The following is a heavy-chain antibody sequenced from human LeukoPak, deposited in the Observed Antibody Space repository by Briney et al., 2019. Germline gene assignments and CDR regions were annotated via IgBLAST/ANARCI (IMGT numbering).Heavy chain of an antibody. V-gene: IGHV4-38-2*01. Sequence: PSETLSLTCAVSGYSISSGYYWGWIRQPPGKGLEWIGSIYHSGSTYYNPSLKSRVTLSVDTSKNQFSLKLSSVTAADTAVYYCAGSITIFGVVNDPWGQGTLVTVSS. D-gene: IGHD3-3*01. CDR1: GYSISSGYY. J-gene: IGHJ5*02. CDR2: IYHSGST. CDR3: AGSITIFGVVNDP.